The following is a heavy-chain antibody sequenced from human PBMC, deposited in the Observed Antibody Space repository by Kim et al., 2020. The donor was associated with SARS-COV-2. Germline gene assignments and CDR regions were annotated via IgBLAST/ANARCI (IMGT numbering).Heavy chain of an antibody. CDR1: GYTFTGYY. CDR3: ARELYSYGFFEVELGDY. Sequence: ASVKVSCKASGYTFTGYYMHWVRQAPGQGLEWMGWINPNSGGTNYAQKFQGRVTMTRDTSISTAYMELSRLRSDDTAVYYCARELYSYGFFEVELGDYWGQGTLVTVSS. V-gene: IGHV1-2*02. CDR2: INPNSGGT. D-gene: IGHD5-18*01. J-gene: IGHJ4*02.